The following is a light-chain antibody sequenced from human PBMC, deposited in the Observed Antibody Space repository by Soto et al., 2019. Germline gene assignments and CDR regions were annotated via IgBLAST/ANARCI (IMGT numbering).Light chain of an antibody. CDR1: QNLSRY. J-gene: IGKJ4*01. CDR3: QQRYNWPPLT. V-gene: IGKV3-11*01. CDR2: DTS. Sequence: EVVLTQSPGTLSLSPGDRASLSCRASQNLSRYFLAWYQHKPGQAPRLLIYDTSNRATGIPARFSGSGSETDFTLTISSLEPEDFAVYYCQQRYNWPPLTFGGGTKVDI.